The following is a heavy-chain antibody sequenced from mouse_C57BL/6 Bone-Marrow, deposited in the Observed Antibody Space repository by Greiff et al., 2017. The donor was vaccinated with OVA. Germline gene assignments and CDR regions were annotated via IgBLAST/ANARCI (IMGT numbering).Heavy chain of an antibody. Sequence: QVQLQQPGAELVRPGSSVKLSCKASGYTFTSYWMHWVKQRPRQGLEWIGNIDPSDSETHYNQKFKDKATLTVDKSSSTAYMQLSSLTSADSAVYYGARRGERRRREWYYLDYWGQGTTLTVSS. CDR3: ARRGERRRREWYYLDY. D-gene: IGHD3-2*02. CDR1: GYTFTSYW. CDR2: IDPSDSET. J-gene: IGHJ2*01. V-gene: IGHV1-52*01.